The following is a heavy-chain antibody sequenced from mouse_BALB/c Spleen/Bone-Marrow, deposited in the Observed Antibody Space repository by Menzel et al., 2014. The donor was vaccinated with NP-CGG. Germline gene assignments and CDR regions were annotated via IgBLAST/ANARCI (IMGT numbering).Heavy chain of an antibody. J-gene: IGHJ4*01. V-gene: IGHV14-3*02. Sequence: VQLQQSGAELVKPGASVKLSCTASGFNIKDTYMHWVKQRPEQGLEWIGRIDPANGNTKYDPKFQGKATITADTSSNTAYLQLSSLTSEDTAVYYCAXYNEHYAMDYWGQGTSVTVSS. CDR2: IDPANGNT. CDR3: AXYNEHYAMDY. CDR1: GFNIKDTY.